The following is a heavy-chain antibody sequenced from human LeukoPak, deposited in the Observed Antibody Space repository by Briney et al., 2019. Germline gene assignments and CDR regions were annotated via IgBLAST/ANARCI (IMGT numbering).Heavy chain of an antibody. D-gene: IGHD3-22*01. V-gene: IGHV3-7*01. J-gene: IGHJ4*02. CDR3: ARGSSAYYYVDY. CDR2: IKQDGSEK. CDR1: GFTFSSYW. Sequence: GGSLRLSCAASGFTFSSYWMSWVRQAPGKGLEWVANIKQDGSEKYYVDSVKGRFTISRDNSKSTVYLQMNSLRAEGTAVHYCARGSSAYYYVDYWGQGTLVTVSS.